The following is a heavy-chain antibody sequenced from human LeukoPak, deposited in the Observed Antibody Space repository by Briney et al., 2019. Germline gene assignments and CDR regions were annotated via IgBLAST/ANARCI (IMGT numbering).Heavy chain of an antibody. CDR2: IYYSGST. V-gene: IGHV4-59*12. CDR3: ARDYSGVFDY. J-gene: IGHJ4*02. Sequence: PSETLSLTCTVSGGSISSYYWSWLRQPPGKGLEWIGYIYYSGSTNYNPSLKSRVTISVDTSKNQFSLKLTSVTAADTAVYYCARDYSGVFDYWGQGTLVTVSS. D-gene: IGHD6-25*01. CDR1: GGSISSYY.